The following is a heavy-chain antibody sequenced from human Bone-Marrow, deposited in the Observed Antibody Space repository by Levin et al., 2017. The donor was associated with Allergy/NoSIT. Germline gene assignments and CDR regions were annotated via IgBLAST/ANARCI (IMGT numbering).Heavy chain of an antibody. J-gene: IGHJ4*02. Sequence: SQTLSLTCTVSGGSISSSYWSWIRQPAGKGLEWIGRIYTTGSTNYNPSLKSRVTMSVDTSKNQFSLKLSSVTAADTAVYYCARVGYYDSRGLDYWGQGTLVTVSS. V-gene: IGHV4-4*07. D-gene: IGHD3-22*01. CDR2: IYTTGST. CDR1: GGSISSSY. CDR3: ARVGYYDSRGLDY.